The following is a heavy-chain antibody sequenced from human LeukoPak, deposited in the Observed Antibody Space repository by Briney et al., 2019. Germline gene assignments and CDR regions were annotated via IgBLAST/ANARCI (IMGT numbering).Heavy chain of an antibody. V-gene: IGHV3-21*01. D-gene: IGHD2-21*02. Sequence: GGSLIFSCAASGFTFSSYSMNWVRQAPGKGLEWVSSISSSSSYIYYADSVKGRFTISRDNAKNSLYLQMNSLRAEDTAVYYCARDTDPYCGGDCDRDYWGQGTLVTVSS. CDR1: GFTFSSYS. CDR2: ISSSSSYI. CDR3: ARDTDPYCGGDCDRDY. J-gene: IGHJ4*02.